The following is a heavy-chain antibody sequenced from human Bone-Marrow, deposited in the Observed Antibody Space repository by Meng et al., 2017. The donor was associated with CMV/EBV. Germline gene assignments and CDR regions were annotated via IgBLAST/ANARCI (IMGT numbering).Heavy chain of an antibody. CDR2: INPSGGST. V-gene: IGHV1-46*01. D-gene: IGHD6-13*01. CDR3: ARASRLYSSSWYMGDY. CDR1: GYTFTSYY. Sequence: ASVKVSCKASGYTFTSYYMHWVRQAPGQGLEWMGIINPSGGSTSYAQKFQGRVTMTRDTSTSTVYMELSSLRSEDTAVYYCARASRLYSSSWYMGDYWAQGTLVTVSS. J-gene: IGHJ4*02.